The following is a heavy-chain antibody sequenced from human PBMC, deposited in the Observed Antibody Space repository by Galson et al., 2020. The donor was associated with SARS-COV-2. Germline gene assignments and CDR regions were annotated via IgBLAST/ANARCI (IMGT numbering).Heavy chain of an antibody. D-gene: IGHD5-18*01. V-gene: IGHV3-30-3*01. CDR1: GFTFSSYA. CDR3: ARDHVGGYSYIFDY. Sequence: GGSLRLSCEASGFTFSSYAMHWVRQAPGKGLEWVAVLSYDGSNKYYADSVKGRFTISRDNSKNTLYLQMNSLRAEDTAVYYCARDHVGGYSYIFDYWGQGTLVPVSS. CDR2: LSYDGSNK. J-gene: IGHJ4*02.